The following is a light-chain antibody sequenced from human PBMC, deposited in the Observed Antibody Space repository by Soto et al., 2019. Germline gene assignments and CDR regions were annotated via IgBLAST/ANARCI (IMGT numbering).Light chain of an antibody. J-gene: IGLJ1*01. CDR2: EVS. CDR3: SSYAGSNNFV. CDR1: SSDIGAYIY. Sequence: QSVLTQPPSASGSPGQSVTISCTGTSSDIGAYIYVSWYQQHPGKAPKLMISEVSRRPSGVPERSSGSKSGNTASLTVSGLQADDEAHYYCSSYAGSNNFVFGTGTKLTVL. V-gene: IGLV2-8*01.